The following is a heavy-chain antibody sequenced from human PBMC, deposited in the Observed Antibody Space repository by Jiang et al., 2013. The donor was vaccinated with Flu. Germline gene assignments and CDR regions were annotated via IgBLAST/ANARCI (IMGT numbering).Heavy chain of an antibody. CDR2: VYNSGST. J-gene: IGHJ4*02. Sequence: TCTVSGGSISNYYWSWIRQPPGKGLEWIGYVYNSGSTNYNPSLKSRVTISVDTSKNQFSLNLGSVTAADTAVYYCARTSVLLLVGTLFYYLDYWGQGTLVTVSS. CDR1: GGSISNYY. CDR3: ARTSVLLLVGTLFYYLDY. D-gene: IGHD4-23*01. V-gene: IGHV4-59*01.